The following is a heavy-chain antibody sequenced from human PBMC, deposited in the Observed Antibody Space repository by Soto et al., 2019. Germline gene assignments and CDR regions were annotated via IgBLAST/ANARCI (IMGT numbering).Heavy chain of an antibody. D-gene: IGHD6-19*01. CDR3: ARVRAVDDY. J-gene: IGHJ4*02. V-gene: IGHV3-72*01. Sequence: EVQLVESGGGLVQPGGSLRLSCAASGFTFSDHYMDRVRQAPGKGLEWVARSRNKANSYTTEYAASVKGRFTISRDDSKNSLYLQMNSLKTEDTAVYYCARVRAVDDYWGQGTLVTVSS. CDR1: GFTFSDHY. CDR2: SRNKANSYTT.